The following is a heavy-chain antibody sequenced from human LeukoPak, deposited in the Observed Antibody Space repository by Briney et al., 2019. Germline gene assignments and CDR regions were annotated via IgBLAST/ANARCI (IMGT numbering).Heavy chain of an antibody. J-gene: IGHJ4*02. D-gene: IGHD3-16*01. Sequence: TGGSLRLSCVASGFTFTSYAMSWVRQAPGKGLEWVSTLSGSADSTYYADSVKGQFTISRDNSKNTLYLQMNSLRAEDTAVYYCAKGYYDYVWGSYYFDYWGQGTLVTVSS. CDR2: LSGSADST. CDR1: GFTFTSYA. CDR3: AKGYYDYVWGSYYFDY. V-gene: IGHV3-23*01.